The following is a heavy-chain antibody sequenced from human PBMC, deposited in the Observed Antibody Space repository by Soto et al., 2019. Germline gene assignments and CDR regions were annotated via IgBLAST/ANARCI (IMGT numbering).Heavy chain of an antibody. J-gene: IGHJ4*02. Sequence: QVQLQESGPGLVKPSQTLSLTCTVSGGSISSGDYYWSWIRQPPGKGLEWIGDIYYSGSTYYNPSLKRRVAISVDTSKNHFSLKLSSVTAADTAVYYCASRKSSPYFDYWGQGTLVTVSS. CDR2: IYYSGST. D-gene: IGHD3-10*01. CDR1: GGSISSGDYY. CDR3: ASRKSSPYFDY. V-gene: IGHV4-30-4*01.